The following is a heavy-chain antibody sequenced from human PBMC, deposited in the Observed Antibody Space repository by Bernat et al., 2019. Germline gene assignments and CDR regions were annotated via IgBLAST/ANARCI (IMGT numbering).Heavy chain of an antibody. Sequence: QVQLVQSGAEVKKPGASVKVSCKASGYSFTGHYMHWVRQAPGQGLEWVGWISPNSGGTNYEQKFQGWVTMTRDTSISTAYMELSRLRSDDTAVYYCARVRTYYYDSSGWGDAFDIWGQGTMVTVSS. CDR3: ARVRTYYYDSSGWGDAFDI. CDR1: GYSFTGHY. CDR2: ISPNSGGT. J-gene: IGHJ3*02. D-gene: IGHD3-22*01. V-gene: IGHV1-2*04.